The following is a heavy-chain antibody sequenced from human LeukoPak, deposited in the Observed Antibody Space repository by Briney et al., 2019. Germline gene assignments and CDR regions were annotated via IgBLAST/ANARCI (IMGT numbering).Heavy chain of an antibody. CDR1: GGSISSYY. V-gene: IGHV4-59*01. D-gene: IGHD3-10*01. CDR3: ARRSGRATFDY. Sequence: PSETLSLTCTVSGGSISSYYWSWIRKPPGKALEWIGYIYYSGSTNYNPSLKSRVTISVDTSKNQFSLKLSSVTAADTAVYYCARRSGRATFDYWGQGTLVTVSS. J-gene: IGHJ4*02. CDR2: IYYSGST.